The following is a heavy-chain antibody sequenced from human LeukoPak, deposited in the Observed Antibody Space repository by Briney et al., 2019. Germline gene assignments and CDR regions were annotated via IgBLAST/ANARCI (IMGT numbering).Heavy chain of an antibody. CDR1: GFTFSSYA. CDR3: AKTTIYCGGDCYSEPFDY. CDR2: ISGSGGST. D-gene: IGHD2-21*02. V-gene: IGHV3-23*01. Sequence: GGSLRPSCAASGFTFSSYAMSWVRQAPGKGLEWVSAISGSGGSTYYADSVKGRFTISRDNSKNTLYLQMNSLRAEDTAVYYCAKTTIYCGGDCYSEPFDYWGQGTLVTVSS. J-gene: IGHJ4*02.